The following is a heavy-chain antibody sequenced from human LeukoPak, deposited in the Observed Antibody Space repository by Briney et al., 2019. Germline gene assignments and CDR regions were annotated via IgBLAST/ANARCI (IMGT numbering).Heavy chain of an antibody. CDR3: ASLGVVISLDY. Sequence: PGGSLRLSCAASGFTFSSYEMNWVRQAPGKGLEWVSYISSSGSTIYYADSVKGRFTISRDNAKNSLYLQMNSLRAEDTAVYYCASLGVVISLDYWGQGTLVTVSS. D-gene: IGHD3-3*01. CDR2: ISSSGSTI. CDR1: GFTFSSYE. J-gene: IGHJ4*02. V-gene: IGHV3-48*03.